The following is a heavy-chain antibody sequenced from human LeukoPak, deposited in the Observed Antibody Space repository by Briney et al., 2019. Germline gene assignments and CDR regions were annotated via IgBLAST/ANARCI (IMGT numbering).Heavy chain of an antibody. D-gene: IGHD1-26*01. Sequence: SVKVSCKASGGTFSSYAISWVRQAPGQGLEWMGRIIPIFGIANYAQKFQGRVTITADKSTSTAYMEPSSLRSEDTAVYYCARGDSGSYYYGMDVWGQGTTVTVSS. J-gene: IGHJ6*02. CDR1: GGTFSSYA. CDR2: IIPIFGIA. V-gene: IGHV1-69*04. CDR3: ARGDSGSYYYGMDV.